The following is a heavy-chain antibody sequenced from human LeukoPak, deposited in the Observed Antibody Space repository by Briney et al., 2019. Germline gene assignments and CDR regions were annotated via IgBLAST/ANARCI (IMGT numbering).Heavy chain of an antibody. CDR1: GFTFSSYS. CDR2: ISSSSSTI. D-gene: IGHD3-10*01. Sequence: QSGGSLRLSCAASGFTFSSYSMNWVRQAPGKGLEWVSYISSSSSTIYYADSVKGRFTISRDNAKNSLYLQMNSLRAEDTAVYYCARGQWFGEHIELDYWGQGTLVTVSS. V-gene: IGHV3-48*01. CDR3: ARGQWFGEHIELDY. J-gene: IGHJ4*02.